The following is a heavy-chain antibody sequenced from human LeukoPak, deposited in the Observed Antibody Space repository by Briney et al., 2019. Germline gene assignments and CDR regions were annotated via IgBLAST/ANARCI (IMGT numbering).Heavy chain of an antibody. Sequence: ASVKVSCKASGYTFTGYYMHWVRQAPGQGLEGMGWINPNSGGTNYAQKFQGRVTMTRDTSISTAYMELSRLGSDDTAVYYCARARIVVVNNWFDPWGQGTLVTVSS. CDR3: ARARIVVVNNWFDP. CDR2: INPNSGGT. V-gene: IGHV1-2*02. CDR1: GYTFTGYY. D-gene: IGHD3-22*01. J-gene: IGHJ5*02.